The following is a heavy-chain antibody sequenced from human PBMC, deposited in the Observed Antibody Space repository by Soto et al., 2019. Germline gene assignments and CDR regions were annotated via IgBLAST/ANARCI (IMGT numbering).Heavy chain of an antibody. V-gene: IGHV1-46*01. J-gene: IGHJ4*02. CDR1: GYTFTSYY. D-gene: IGHD3-22*01. CDR2: INPSGGST. CDR3: ARASSGYYSYFDY. Sequence: QVQLVQSGAEVKKPGASVKVSCKASGYTFTSYYMHWVRQAPGQGLEWMGIINPSGGSTSYAQKLQGRVTMTRDTSTSTVYMDLSSLSSEDTAVYYCARASSGYYSYFDYWGQGTLVTVSS.